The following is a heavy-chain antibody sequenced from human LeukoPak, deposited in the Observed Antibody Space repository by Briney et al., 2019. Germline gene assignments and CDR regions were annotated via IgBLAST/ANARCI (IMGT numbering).Heavy chain of an antibody. J-gene: IGHJ4*02. CDR1: GFTFSSYG. CDR3: ARDRGSSGYLPDY. D-gene: IGHD3-22*01. CDR2: IWYDGSNK. Sequence: PGGSQRLSCAASGFTFSSYGMHWVRQAPGKGLEWVAVIWYDGSNKYYADSVKGRFTISRDNSKNTLYLQMNSLRAEDTAVYYCARDRGSSGYLPDYWGQGTLVTVSS. V-gene: IGHV3-33*01.